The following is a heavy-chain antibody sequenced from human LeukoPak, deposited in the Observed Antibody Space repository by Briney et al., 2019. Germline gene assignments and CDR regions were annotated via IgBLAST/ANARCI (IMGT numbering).Heavy chain of an antibody. J-gene: IGHJ4*02. D-gene: IGHD3-22*01. CDR1: GFTVSSNY. CDR3: ARDLCSYDSSGYYFY. CDR2: IYSGGST. V-gene: IGHV3-66*02. Sequence: PGGSLRLSCAASGFTVSSNYMSWVRQAPGKGLEWVSVIYSGGSTYYADSAKGRFTISRDNSKNTLYLQMNSLRAEDTAVYYCARDLCSYDSSGYYFYWGQGTLVTVSS.